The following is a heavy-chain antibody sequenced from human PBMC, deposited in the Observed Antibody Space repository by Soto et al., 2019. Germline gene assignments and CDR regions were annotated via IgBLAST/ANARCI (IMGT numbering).Heavy chain of an antibody. CDR1: GGSVSSGSYY. Sequence: PSETLSLTCTVSGGSVSSGSYYWSWIRQPPGKGLEWIGYIYYTGSTNYNPSLKSRVTISVDTSKNQFSLNLSSVTAADTAVYYCASALYCSGGSCYFLPGIDYWGQGTLVT. CDR3: ASALYCSGGSCYFLPGIDY. CDR2: IYYTGST. V-gene: IGHV4-61*01. D-gene: IGHD2-15*01. J-gene: IGHJ4*02.